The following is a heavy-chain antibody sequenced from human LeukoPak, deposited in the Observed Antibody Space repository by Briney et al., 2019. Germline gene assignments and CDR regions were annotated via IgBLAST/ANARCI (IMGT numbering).Heavy chain of an antibody. CDR2: INAGNGNT. Sequence: ASVKVSCKASGYTFSNYAMHWERQAPGQRLEWMGWINAGNGNTKYSQKFQGRVTITRDTSASTAYMELSSLRSEDTAVYYCARDRRAPAIFPFETFDYWGQGTLVTVSS. V-gene: IGHV1-3*01. J-gene: IGHJ4*02. CDR1: GYTFSNYA. D-gene: IGHD3-3*01. CDR3: ARDRRAPAIFPFETFDY.